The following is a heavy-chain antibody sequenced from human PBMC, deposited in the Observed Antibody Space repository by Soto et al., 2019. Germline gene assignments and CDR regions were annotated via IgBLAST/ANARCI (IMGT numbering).Heavy chain of an antibody. Sequence: EVQLVESGGGLVQPGGYLRLSCTASGFTFSSYWMHWVRQAPGKGLEWVSRIKSDGSWALYADSMEGRLTISRDNSKHTLYLQISSLRAEATSVSYCVRGDGDYYGCTGSLCRHWGQGTLVTVSS. CDR2: IKSDGSWA. CDR1: GFTFSSYW. D-gene: IGHD3-10*01. J-gene: IGHJ4*02. CDR3: VRGDGDYYGCTGSLCRH. V-gene: IGHV3-74*01.